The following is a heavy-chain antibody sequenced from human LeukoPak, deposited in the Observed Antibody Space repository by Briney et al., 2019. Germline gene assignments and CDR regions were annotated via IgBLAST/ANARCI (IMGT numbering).Heavy chain of an antibody. V-gene: IGHV1-2*02. CDR3: ARDGYYDSSGYYEGWLY. CDR1: GYTFTGYY. CDR2: INPNSGGT. Sequence: ASVKVSCKASGYTFTGYYMHWVRQAPGQGLEWMGWINPNSGGTNYAQKFQGRVTMTRDTSISTAYMELSRLRSDDTAVYYCARDGYYDSSGYYEGWLYWGRGTLVTVSS. D-gene: IGHD3-22*01. J-gene: IGHJ4*02.